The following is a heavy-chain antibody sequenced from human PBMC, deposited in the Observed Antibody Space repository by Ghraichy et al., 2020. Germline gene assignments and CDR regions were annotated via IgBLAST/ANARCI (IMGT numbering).Heavy chain of an antibody. J-gene: IGHJ2*01. CDR3: ARVRQAYYYDSSGYNWYFDL. Sequence: GSLRLSCAASGFTFSSYSMNWVRQAPGKGLEWVSSISSSSSYIYYADSVKGRFTISRDNAKNSLYLQMNSLRAEDTAVYYCARVRQAYYYDSSGYNWYFDLWGRGTLVTVSS. CDR2: ISSSSSYI. D-gene: IGHD3-22*01. V-gene: IGHV3-21*01. CDR1: GFTFSSYS.